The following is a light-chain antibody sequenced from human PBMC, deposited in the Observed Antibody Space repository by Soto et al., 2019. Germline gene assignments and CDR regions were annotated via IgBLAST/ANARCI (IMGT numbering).Light chain of an antibody. Sequence: SYELTQPTSVSVAPGQTARITCGGTNSGRKSVHWYQQKAGQAPGMDVYDVRDRPSGIPERFSGSNSGNTAALTISRVEAGDEADYYCKLWDSKSDHVVFGVGTQLTFL. CDR1: NSGRKS. CDR2: DVR. V-gene: IGLV3-21*02. J-gene: IGLJ2*01. CDR3: KLWDSKSDHVV.